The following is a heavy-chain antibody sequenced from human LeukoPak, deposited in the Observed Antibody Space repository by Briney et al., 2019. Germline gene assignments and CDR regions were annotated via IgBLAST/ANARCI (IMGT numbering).Heavy chain of an antibody. CDR3: ARVMITFGGVDAFDI. D-gene: IGHD3-16*01. J-gene: IGHJ3*02. V-gene: IGHV3-48*01. CDR1: GFTFSSYS. CDR2: ISSSSSTI. Sequence: GGSLSLSCAASGFTFSSYSMNWVRQAPGKGLEWVSYISSSSSTIYYADSVKGRFTICRDNAKNSLYLQTNSLRAEDTAVYYCARVMITFGGVDAFDIWGQGTMVTVSS.